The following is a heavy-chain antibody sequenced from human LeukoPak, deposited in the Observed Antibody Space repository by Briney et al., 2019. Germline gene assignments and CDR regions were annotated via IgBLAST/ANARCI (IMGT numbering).Heavy chain of an antibody. D-gene: IGHD3-22*01. CDR3: ARASHYYDSSGYSYYFDY. CDR2: ISSSGRNT. CDR1: GFTFSSFA. Sequence: PGGSLRLSCAASGFTFSSFAMSWVRQTPGKGLEWVSSISSSGRNTYYADSVKGRFTISRDNAKNSLYLQMNSLRAEDTAVYYCARASHYYDSSGYSYYFDYWGQGTLLTVSS. J-gene: IGHJ4*02. V-gene: IGHV3-23*01.